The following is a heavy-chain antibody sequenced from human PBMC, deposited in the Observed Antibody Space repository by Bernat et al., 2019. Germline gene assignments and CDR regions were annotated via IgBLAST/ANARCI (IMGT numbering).Heavy chain of an antibody. CDR3: ARDLGLLRGDQPDNWLDS. D-gene: IGHD3-10*01. CDR1: GFTFSRYG. J-gene: IGHJ5*01. V-gene: IGHV3-33*01. CDR2: IWHDGSRE. Sequence: QVQLAESGGGVVQPGRSLRLSCAASGFTFSRYGIHWVRQAPGKGLQWVAVIWHDGSREEYGDSVKGRFIISRDDSKDTVYLQMNSLRADDTAVYYCARDLGLLRGDQPDNWLDSWGQGILVTVSS.